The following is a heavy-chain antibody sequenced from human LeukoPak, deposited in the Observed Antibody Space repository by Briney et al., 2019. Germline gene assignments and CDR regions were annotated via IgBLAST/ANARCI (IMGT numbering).Heavy chain of an antibody. D-gene: IGHD6-19*01. CDR3: ARQYSSGWYEYYGLDV. V-gene: IGHV1-18*01. Sequence: ASVKVSCKASGYSFTSYGISWVRQARGQGLEWLGWITTYNANTNIAQELQGRVTMTTDTSTSTAYMELRSLRSDDTAVYYCARQYSSGWYEYYGLDVWGQGTTVTASS. CDR1: GYSFTSYG. CDR2: ITTYNANT. J-gene: IGHJ6*02.